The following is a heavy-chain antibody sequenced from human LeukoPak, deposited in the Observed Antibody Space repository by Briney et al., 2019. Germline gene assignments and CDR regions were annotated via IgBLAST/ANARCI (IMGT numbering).Heavy chain of an antibody. D-gene: IGHD5-24*01. CDR1: GFTVSNNY. J-gene: IGHJ4*02. CDR2: IYSGGST. Sequence: GGSLRLSCVVSGFTVSNNYMSWVRQAPRKGLEWVPLIYSGGSTYYADSVKGRFTISRDNSKNTVYLQMNSLRAEDTAMYYCARRDDHNGRDYWGQGTLVTVSS. CDR3: ARRDDHNGRDY. V-gene: IGHV3-53*01.